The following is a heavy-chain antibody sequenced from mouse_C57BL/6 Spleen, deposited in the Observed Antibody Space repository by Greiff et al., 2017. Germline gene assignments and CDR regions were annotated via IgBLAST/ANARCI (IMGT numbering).Heavy chain of an antibody. Sequence: QVQLQQSGPELVKPGASVKISCKASGYAFRSSWINWVKQRPGKGLEWIGRIYPGDGDTNYNGKFKGKATLTADKSSSTAYMQLSSLTSEDSAVYFCARGVYFDYWGQGTTLTVSS. V-gene: IGHV1-82*01. CDR3: ARGVYFDY. J-gene: IGHJ2*01. CDR2: IYPGDGDT. CDR1: GYAFRSSW.